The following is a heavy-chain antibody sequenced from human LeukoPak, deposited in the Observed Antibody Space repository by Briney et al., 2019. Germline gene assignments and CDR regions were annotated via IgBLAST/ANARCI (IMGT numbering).Heavy chain of an antibody. D-gene: IGHD3-10*01. J-gene: IGHJ4*02. CDR2: ISSNGGST. CDR3: AREYSGDY. CDR1: GFTFSSYA. V-gene: IGHV3-64*01. Sequence: GGPLRLPCAASGFTFSSYAMHWVRQAPGKGLEYVSAISSNGGSTYYANSVKGRLTISRDNSKNTLYLQMGSLRAEDMGVYYCAREYSGDYWGQGTLVTVSS.